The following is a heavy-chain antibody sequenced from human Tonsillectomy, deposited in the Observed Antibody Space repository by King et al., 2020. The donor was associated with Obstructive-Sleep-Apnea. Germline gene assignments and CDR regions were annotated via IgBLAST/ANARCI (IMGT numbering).Heavy chain of an antibody. D-gene: IGHD1-26*01. CDR3: AKDHYSGRYEYYFDY. V-gene: IGHV3-30*18. J-gene: IGHJ4*02. Sequence: VQLVESGGGVVQPGRSLRLSCAASGFTFSSYGMHWVRQAPGKGLEWVAVISYDGSNKYYADSVKGRFTISRDNSKNTLYLQMNSLRAEDTAVYYCAKDHYSGRYEYYFDYWGQGTLVTVSS. CDR2: ISYDGSNK. CDR1: GFTFSSYG.